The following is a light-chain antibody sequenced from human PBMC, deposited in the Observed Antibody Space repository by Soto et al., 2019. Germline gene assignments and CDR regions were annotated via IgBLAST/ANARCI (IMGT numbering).Light chain of an antibody. Sequence: DIQMTQSPSTLSASVGDRVTITCRASQSISSWLAWYQQKPGKAPKLLIYKASSLESGVPSRFSGSGSGTEFTIPISSLQPDDFATYYCQQYNRYSYTFGQGTKLEIK. CDR2: KAS. CDR3: QQYNRYSYT. J-gene: IGKJ2*01. CDR1: QSISSW. V-gene: IGKV1-5*03.